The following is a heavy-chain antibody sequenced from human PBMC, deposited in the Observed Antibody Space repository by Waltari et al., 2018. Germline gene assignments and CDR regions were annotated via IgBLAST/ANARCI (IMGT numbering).Heavy chain of an antibody. D-gene: IGHD6-6*01. Sequence: QVQLVQSGAEVKKPGASVKVSCKASGYTFSAYYMHWVRQAPGQGLEWMGGINPNRGGTNYAQNFQGRVTMTRDTSNSTAYIELSRLRSDDTAVYYCSRERDFEYSSSSPFDYWGQGTLVTVSS. J-gene: IGHJ4*02. CDR1: GYTFSAYY. CDR3: SRERDFEYSSSSPFDY. V-gene: IGHV1-2*02. CDR2: INPNRGGT.